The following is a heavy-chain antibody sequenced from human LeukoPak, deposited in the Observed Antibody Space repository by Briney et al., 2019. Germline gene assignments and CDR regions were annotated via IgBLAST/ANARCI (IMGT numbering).Heavy chain of an antibody. J-gene: IGHJ4*02. Sequence: PGGSLRLSCAASGFTFSTYSMNWVRQAPGKGPEWVSSIGGSSTSIYYAGSVKGRFTISRDNAKNSLYLQMNSLRAEDTAVYYCAREEGKQQMEAFDYWGQGTLVTVSS. CDR1: GFTFSTYS. CDR2: IGGSSTSI. D-gene: IGHD6-13*01. V-gene: IGHV3-21*06. CDR3: AREEGKQQMEAFDY.